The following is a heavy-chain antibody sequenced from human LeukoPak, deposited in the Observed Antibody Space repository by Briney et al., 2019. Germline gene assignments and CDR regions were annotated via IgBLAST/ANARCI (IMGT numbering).Heavy chain of an antibody. J-gene: IGHJ4*02. CDR2: IYYSGST. D-gene: IGHD6-13*01. CDR1: GGSVSSGSYY. Sequence: PSETLSLTCTVSGGSVSSGSYYWSWIRQPPGKGLEWIGYIYYSGSTNYNPSLKSRVTISVDTSKNQFSLKLSSVTAADTAVYYCARGASANIFDYWGQGTLVTVSS. CDR3: ARGASANIFDY. V-gene: IGHV4-61*01.